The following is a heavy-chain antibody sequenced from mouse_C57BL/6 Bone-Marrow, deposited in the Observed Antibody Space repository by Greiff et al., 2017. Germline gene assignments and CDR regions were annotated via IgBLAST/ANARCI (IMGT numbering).Heavy chain of an antibody. Sequence: QVQLQQSGAELVKPGASVKLSCKASGYTFTSYWMYWVKQRPGQGLEWIGYINPSSGYTKYNQKFKDKATLTADKSSSTAYMQRSSLTYEDSADYYCEREWDCCSIYAYALDYWGQGTAVTVSS. J-gene: IGHJ4*01. V-gene: IGHV1-7*01. CDR1: GYTFTSYW. D-gene: IGHD1-1*01. CDR3: EREWDCCSIYAYALDY. CDR2: INPSSGYT.